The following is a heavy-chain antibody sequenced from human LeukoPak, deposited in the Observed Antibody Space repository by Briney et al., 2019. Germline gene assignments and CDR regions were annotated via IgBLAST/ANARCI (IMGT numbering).Heavy chain of an antibody. V-gene: IGHV3-30*18. CDR3: AKDRGECSSTSCYYFDY. Sequence: PGGSLRLSCAASGFTFSSYGMHWVRQSPGKGLECVAVISYDGSNKYCADSVKGRFTISRDNSKNTLYLQMNSLRAEDTAVYYCAKDRGECSSTSCYYFDYWGQGTLVTVSS. D-gene: IGHD2-2*01. CDR1: GFTFSSYG. CDR2: ISYDGSNK. J-gene: IGHJ4*02.